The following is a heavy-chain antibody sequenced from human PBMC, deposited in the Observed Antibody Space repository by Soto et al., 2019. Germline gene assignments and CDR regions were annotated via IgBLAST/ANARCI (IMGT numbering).Heavy chain of an antibody. Sequence: QVQLVQSGAEVKKPGSSVKVSCKSSGGTFGSYAISWVRQAPGQGLEWMGGVIPIFGTPHYAQKFHGRVKITAAIPTSTAYLELSSLKSADTAVYYCAKIRWTISLQEEDAIWGQGTLVTVSS. CDR1: GGTFGSYA. V-gene: IGHV1-69*06. D-gene: IGHD2-15*01. CDR2: VIPIFGTP. J-gene: IGHJ4*02. CDR3: AKIRWTISLQEEDAI.